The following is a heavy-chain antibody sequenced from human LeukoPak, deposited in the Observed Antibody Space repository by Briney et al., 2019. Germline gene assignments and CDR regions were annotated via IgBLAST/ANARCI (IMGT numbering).Heavy chain of an antibody. V-gene: IGHV4-59*12. CDR2: IYYSGST. J-gene: IGHJ6*02. CDR1: GGSISSYY. D-gene: IGHD2-2*01. CDR3: ARDHCSANSCYEDYYNGLDV. Sequence: SETLSLTCSVSGGSISSYYWSWIRQPPGKGLEWIGYIYYSGSTNYNPSLKSRVTMSVDTSKNQFSLKLTSVTAADTAVYYCARDHCSANSCYEDYYNGLDVWGQGTTVTVSS.